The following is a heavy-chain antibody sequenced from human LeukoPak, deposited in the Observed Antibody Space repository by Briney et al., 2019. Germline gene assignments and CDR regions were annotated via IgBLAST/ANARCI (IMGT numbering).Heavy chain of an antibody. CDR1: GFTFSSYW. Sequence: GGSLRLSCAASGFTFSSYWMSWVRQAPGKGLEWVANIKQDGSEKYCVDSVKGRFTISRDNAKNSLYLQMNSLRAEDTAVYYCAREYSSGWDAEYFQHWGQGTLVTVSS. J-gene: IGHJ1*01. D-gene: IGHD6-19*01. CDR2: IKQDGSEK. V-gene: IGHV3-7*01. CDR3: AREYSSGWDAEYFQH.